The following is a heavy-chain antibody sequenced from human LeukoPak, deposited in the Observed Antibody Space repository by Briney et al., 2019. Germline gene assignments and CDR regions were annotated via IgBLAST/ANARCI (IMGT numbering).Heavy chain of an antibody. CDR3: TRLSKGRYFDYIFDY. J-gene: IGHJ4*02. D-gene: IGHD3-9*01. V-gene: IGHV4-39*01. Sequence: SETLSLTCTVSGASVSGSDSNWGWVRQPPGKGLEGIGNVYYSGSTAYNPSLKSRVTMSVDTSKNQFSLKMTSVTAADTAVYYCTRLSKGRYFDYIFDYWGQGTLVTVSS. CDR1: GASVSGSDSN. CDR2: VYYSGST.